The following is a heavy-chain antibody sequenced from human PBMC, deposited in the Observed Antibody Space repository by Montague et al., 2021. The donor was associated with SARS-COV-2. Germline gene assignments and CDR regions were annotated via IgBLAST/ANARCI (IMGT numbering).Heavy chain of an antibody. Sequence: ETLSLTCTVSGGSISSRSYYWGWIRQPPGKGLECVANIKPAGREKYYVDSVKGRFTVSRDNAKNSLYLEMNSLRVEDTAVYYCARRGGLENWGQGTLVTVSS. J-gene: IGHJ4*02. D-gene: IGHD2/OR15-2a*01. CDR2: IKPAGREK. V-gene: IGHV3-7*01. CDR1: GGSISSRSYY. CDR3: ARRGGLEN.